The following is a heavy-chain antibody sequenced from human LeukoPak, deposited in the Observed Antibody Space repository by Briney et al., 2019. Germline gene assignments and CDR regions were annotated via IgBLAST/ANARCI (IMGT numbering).Heavy chain of an antibody. V-gene: IGHV3-30*18. CDR1: GFTFSSYG. D-gene: IGHD2-15*01. J-gene: IGHJ6*02. Sequence: GGSLRLSCAASGFTFSSYGMHRVRQAPGKGLEWVAVISYDGSNKYYADSVKGRFTISRDNSKNTLYLQMNSLRAEDTAVYYCAKELARGALYCSGGTCYSLPSYYGMDVWGQGTTVTVSS. CDR3: AKELARGALYCSGGTCYSLPSYYGMDV. CDR2: ISYDGSNK.